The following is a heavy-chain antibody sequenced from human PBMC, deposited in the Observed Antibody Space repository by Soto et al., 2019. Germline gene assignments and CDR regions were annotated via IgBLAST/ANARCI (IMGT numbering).Heavy chain of an antibody. D-gene: IGHD6-19*01. CDR2: IIPILGIA. J-gene: IGHJ5*02. CDR3: ASVRGSSGGYP. V-gene: IGHV1-69*02. Sequence: QVQLVQSGAEVKKPGSSVKVSCKASGGTFSSYTISWVRQAPGQGLEWMGRIIPILGIANFAQKFQASVTITAEKATSTANSEQSSLSSEDTAVYYGASVRGSSGGYPWGQGTLVTVSS. CDR1: GGTFSSYT.